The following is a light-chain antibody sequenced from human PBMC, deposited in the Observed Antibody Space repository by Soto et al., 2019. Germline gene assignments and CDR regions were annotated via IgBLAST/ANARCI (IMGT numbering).Light chain of an antibody. CDR2: EGS. CDR3: CSYAGSSTSVV. J-gene: IGLJ2*01. CDR1: SSDVGSYNL. V-gene: IGLV2-23*01. Sequence: QSVLTQPASVSGSPGQSITISCTGTSSDVGSYNLVSWYQQHPGKAPKLMIYEGSKRPSGVSNRFSGSKSVNTASLTISGRQAEDEADYYCCSYAGSSTSVVFGGGTKLTVL.